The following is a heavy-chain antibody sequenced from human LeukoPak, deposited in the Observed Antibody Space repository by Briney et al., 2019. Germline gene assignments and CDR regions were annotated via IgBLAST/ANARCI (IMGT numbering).Heavy chain of an antibody. CDR1: GYTFTSYY. CDR2: INPSGGST. J-gene: IGHJ4*02. Sequence: ASVKVSCKASGYTFTSYYMHWVRQAPGQGLEWMGIINPSGGSTSYAQKFQGRVTMTRDTSTSTVYMELSSLRSEDTAVYYCARDGAGNVVVAATRFPDFDYWGQGTLVTVSS. V-gene: IGHV1-46*01. CDR3: ARDGAGNVVVAATRFPDFDY. D-gene: IGHD2-15*01.